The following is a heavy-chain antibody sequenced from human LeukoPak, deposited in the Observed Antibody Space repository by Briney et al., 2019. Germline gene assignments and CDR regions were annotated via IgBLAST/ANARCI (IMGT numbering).Heavy chain of an antibody. V-gene: IGHV4-59*12. Sequence: SETLSLTCTVSGGSISSYYWSWIRQPPGKGLEWIGYIYYSGSTYYNPSLKSRVTISVDTSKNQFSLKLSSVTAADTAVYYCATLSYRRTYFDYWGQGTLVTVSS. CDR3: ATLSYRRTYFDY. CDR2: IYYSGST. CDR1: GGSISSYY. J-gene: IGHJ4*02. D-gene: IGHD5-18*01.